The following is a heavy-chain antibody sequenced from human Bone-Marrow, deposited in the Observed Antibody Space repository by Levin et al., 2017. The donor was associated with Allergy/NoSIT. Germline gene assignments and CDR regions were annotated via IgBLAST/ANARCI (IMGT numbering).Heavy chain of an antibody. CDR1: GDSISGYY. D-gene: IGHD3-10*01. CDR2: IYYSGST. Sequence: SQTLSLTCTVSGDSISGYYWSWIRQPPGKGLEWIGHIYYSGSTKYNPSLRSRTTLSVDMSRNQFSLRLTSVTAGDTAVYYCARDKIIMLRGDTYYYGMDGWGQGTTVTVSS. V-gene: IGHV4-59*01. J-gene: IGHJ6*02. CDR3: ARDKIIMLRGDTYYYGMDG.